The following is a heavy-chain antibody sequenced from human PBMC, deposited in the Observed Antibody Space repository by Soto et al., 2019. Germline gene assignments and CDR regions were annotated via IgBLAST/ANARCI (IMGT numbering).Heavy chain of an antibody. D-gene: IGHD3-22*01. V-gene: IGHV1-2*04. CDR1: GYTFTSYG. Sequence: ASVKVSCKASGYTFTSYGISWVRQAPGQGLEWMGWINPNSGGTNYAQKFQGWVTMTRDTSISTAYMELSRLRSDDTAVYYCARDFSYYDSSGYYLGWFDPWGQGTLVTV. CDR3: ARDFSYYDSSGYYLGWFDP. CDR2: INPNSGGT. J-gene: IGHJ5*02.